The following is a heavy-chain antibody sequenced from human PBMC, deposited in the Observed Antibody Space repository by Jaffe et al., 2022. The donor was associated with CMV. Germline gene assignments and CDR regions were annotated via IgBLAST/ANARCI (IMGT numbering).Heavy chain of an antibody. CDR1: GGSISSSSYY. CDR3: ARHGFEWLEYYFDY. J-gene: IGHJ4*02. Sequence: QLQLQESGPGLVKPSETLSLTCTVSGGSISSSSYYWGWIRQPPGKGLEWIGSIYYSGSTYYNPSLKSRVTISVDTSKNQFSLKLSSVTAADTAVYYCARHGFEWLEYYFDYWGQGTLVTVSS. D-gene: IGHD6-19*01. CDR2: IYYSGST. V-gene: IGHV4-39*01.